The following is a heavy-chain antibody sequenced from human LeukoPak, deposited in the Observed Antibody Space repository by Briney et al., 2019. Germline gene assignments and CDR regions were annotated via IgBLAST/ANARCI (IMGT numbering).Heavy chain of an antibody. J-gene: IGHJ4*02. Sequence: GGSLRLSCAASGFTFSSYSMNWVRQAPGKGLEWVSSISSGSSYIYYADSVKGRFTISRDNAKNSLYLQMNSLRAEDTAVYYCAPVGLLWFGELGYWGQGTLVTVSS. D-gene: IGHD3-10*01. V-gene: IGHV3-21*01. CDR2: ISSGSSYI. CDR1: GFTFSSYS. CDR3: APVGLLWFGELGY.